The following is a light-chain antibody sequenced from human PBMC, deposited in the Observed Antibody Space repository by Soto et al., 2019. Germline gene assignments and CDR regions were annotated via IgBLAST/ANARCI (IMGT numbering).Light chain of an antibody. CDR3: QQYENYWT. Sequence: EVVLTQSPATLSLSPGDRAALSCKASQSVHNFLAWYQQKPGQAPRLLIYGASNRAAGIPDRFSGSGSGTEFSLTISNLQPDDCATYYCQQYENYWTFGQGTKVDIK. CDR2: GAS. V-gene: IGKV3D-15*01. CDR1: QSVHNF. J-gene: IGKJ1*01.